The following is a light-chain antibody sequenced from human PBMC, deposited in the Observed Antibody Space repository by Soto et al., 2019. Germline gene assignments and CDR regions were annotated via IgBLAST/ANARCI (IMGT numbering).Light chain of an antibody. J-gene: IGKJ1*01. Sequence: VVTECRSRRSLFPEEKATLSCRASQSVSSSYLAWYQQKPGQAPRLLIYGASSRATGIPDRISGSGSGTDFTLTISRLEPEDFAVYYCHQYGSSPSTFGQGTKVDI. CDR1: QSVSSSY. CDR3: HQYGSSPST. V-gene: IGKV3-20*01. CDR2: GAS.